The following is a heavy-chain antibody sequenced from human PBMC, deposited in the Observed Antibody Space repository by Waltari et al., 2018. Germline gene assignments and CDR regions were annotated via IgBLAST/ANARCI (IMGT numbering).Heavy chain of an antibody. V-gene: IGHV3-53*01. CDR2: IYSGGSA. J-gene: IGHJ4*02. D-gene: IGHD3-10*01. Sequence: EVRLVESGGDLVQPGGSLGLSCAASGFPVSSDSMNWLRQAPGKGLEWVSVIYSGGSANYTDSVKGRFIVSRDNSRNTLYLQMNGLRADDTAIYYCARGHRGSRPLWGQGTLVTVSS. CDR1: GFPVSSDS. CDR3: ARGHRGSRPL.